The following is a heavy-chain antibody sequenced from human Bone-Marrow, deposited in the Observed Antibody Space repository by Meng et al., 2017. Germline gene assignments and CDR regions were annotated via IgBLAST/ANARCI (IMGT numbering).Heavy chain of an antibody. CDR1: GGTFSSYA. D-gene: IGHD3-10*01. J-gene: IGHJ4*02. CDR2: INPNSGGT. CDR3: ARGAKTIWFGELFWGIDY. Sequence: ASVKVSCKASGGTFSSYAISWVRQAPGQGLEWMGRINPNSGGTNYAQKFQGRVTMTRDTSISTAYMELSRLRSDDTAVYYCARGAKTIWFGELFWGIDYWGQGTLVTVSS. V-gene: IGHV1-2*06.